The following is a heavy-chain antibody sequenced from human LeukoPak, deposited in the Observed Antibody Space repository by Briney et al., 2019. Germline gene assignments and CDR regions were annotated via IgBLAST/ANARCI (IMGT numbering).Heavy chain of an antibody. CDR1: GFTFSSYG. CDR2: ISYDGSNK. J-gene: IGHJ2*01. CDR3: AKADYWYFDL. V-gene: IGHV3-30*18. Sequence: GGSLRLSCAASGFTFSSYGMHWVRQAPGKGLEWVAVISYDGSNKYYADSVKGRFTISRDNSKNTLYLQMNSLRAEDTAVYYCAKADYWYFDLWGRGTLVTVSS.